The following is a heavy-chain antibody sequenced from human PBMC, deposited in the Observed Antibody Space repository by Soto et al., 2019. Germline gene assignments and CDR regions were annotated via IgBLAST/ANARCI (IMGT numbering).Heavy chain of an antibody. CDR3: ARERVPGATRPDYYYYGMDV. Sequence: GASVKVSCKAFGYTFTDYYVHWLRQSPGQGLEWMGWINPNSGGTNYAQKFQGWVAMTRDTSISTAYMEVSSLKSDDTAVYYCARERVPGATRPDYYYYGMDVWGQGTTVTVSS. D-gene: IGHD2-2*01. J-gene: IGHJ6*02. V-gene: IGHV1-2*04. CDR1: GYTFTDYY. CDR2: INPNSGGT.